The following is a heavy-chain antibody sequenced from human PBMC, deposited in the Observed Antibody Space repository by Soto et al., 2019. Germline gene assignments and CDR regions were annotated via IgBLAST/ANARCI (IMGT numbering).Heavy chain of an antibody. Sequence: ASVKVSCKASGYTFTSYAMHWVRQAPGQRLEWMGWINAGNGNTKYSQKFQGRVTITRDTSASTAYMELSSLRSEDTAVYYCATPKLARRRYFDWLSPLDYWGQGTLVTVSS. D-gene: IGHD3-9*01. V-gene: IGHV1-3*01. CDR3: ATPKLARRRYFDWLSPLDY. CDR1: GYTFTSYA. CDR2: INAGNGNT. J-gene: IGHJ4*02.